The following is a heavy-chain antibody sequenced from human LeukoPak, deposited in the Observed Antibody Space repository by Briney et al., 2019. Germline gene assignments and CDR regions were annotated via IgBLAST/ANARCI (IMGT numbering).Heavy chain of an antibody. V-gene: IGHV3-21*01. J-gene: IGHJ3*02. Sequence: PGGSLRLSCAASGFPFSSYSMNWVRQAPGKGLEWVSSISSSSSYIYYADSVKGRFTISRDNAKNSLYLQMNSLRAEDTAVYYCARGGGDYDDAFDIWGQGTMVTVSS. CDR1: GFPFSSYS. CDR3: ARGGGDYDDAFDI. D-gene: IGHD4-17*01. CDR2: ISSSSSYI.